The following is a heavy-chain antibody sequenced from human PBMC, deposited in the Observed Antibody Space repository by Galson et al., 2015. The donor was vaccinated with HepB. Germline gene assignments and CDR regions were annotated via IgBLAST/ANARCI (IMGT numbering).Heavy chain of an antibody. J-gene: IGHJ5*02. CDR3: ARQTHIAAAGTYVNWFDP. V-gene: IGHV3-33*08. Sequence: SLRLSCAASGFTFSSYGMHWVRQAPGKGLEWVAVIWYDGSNKYYADSVKGRFTISRDNSKNTLYLQMNSLRAEDTAVYYCARQTHIAAAGTYVNWFDPWGQGTLVTVSS. CDR1: GFTFSSYG. CDR2: IWYDGSNK. D-gene: IGHD6-13*01.